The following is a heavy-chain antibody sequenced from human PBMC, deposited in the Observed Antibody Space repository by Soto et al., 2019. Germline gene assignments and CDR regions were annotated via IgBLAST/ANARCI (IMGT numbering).Heavy chain of an antibody. V-gene: IGHV4-59*01. CDR1: GGSISSYC. CDR2: IYYSGST. CDR3: ARDSDAGVTGPDYYYYYYGMDV. J-gene: IGHJ6*02. D-gene: IGHD2-21*02. Sequence: PSETLSLTSTVAGGSISSYCCSWIRQPPEKGLEWIGYIYYSGSTNYNPSLKSRVTISVDTSKNQFSLKLSSVTAADTAVYYCARDSDAGVTGPDYYYYYYGMDVWGQGTTVTVSS.